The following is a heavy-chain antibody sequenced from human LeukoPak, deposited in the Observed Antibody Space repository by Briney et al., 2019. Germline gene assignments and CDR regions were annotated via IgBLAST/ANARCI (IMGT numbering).Heavy chain of an antibody. CDR3: ARLYGDYYFDY. Sequence: PSETLSLTCTVSGGSISSTTYYWGCLRQPPGKGLEWIGSIYYSGSTYYNPSLKSRVTMSVDTSKNQFSLNLSSVTAADTAVYYCARLYGDYYFDYWGQGTLVTVSS. CDR1: GGSISSTTYY. D-gene: IGHD4-17*01. CDR2: IYYSGST. V-gene: IGHV4-39*01. J-gene: IGHJ4*02.